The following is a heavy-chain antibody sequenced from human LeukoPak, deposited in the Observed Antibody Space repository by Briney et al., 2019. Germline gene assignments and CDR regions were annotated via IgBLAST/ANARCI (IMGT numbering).Heavy chain of an antibody. Sequence: ASVKVSCKASGHIFSDYYMHWVRQAPGQGLEWMGWMNVDSGGTMYAQKFQGRVTMTRDTSVSTAFMDLTRLTSDDTAVYYCARDSKVTGTSFDSWGQGTLVTVSS. V-gene: IGHV1-2*02. CDR2: MNVDSGGT. D-gene: IGHD2-21*02. CDR3: ARDSKVTGTSFDS. J-gene: IGHJ4*02. CDR1: GHIFSDYY.